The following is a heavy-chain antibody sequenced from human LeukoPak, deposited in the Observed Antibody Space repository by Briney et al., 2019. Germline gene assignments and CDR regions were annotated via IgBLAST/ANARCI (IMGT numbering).Heavy chain of an antibody. V-gene: IGHV5-51*01. CDR1: GYSLTSYW. Sequence: GESLKISCKGSGYSLTSYWIGWVRQMSGKGLELMGILYPGDSRTTYNPSFQGQVTISADKSISTAYLQWSSLKASDTAIYYCAKYYDTSGYFDYWGQGTLVTVSS. CDR3: AKYYDTSGYFDY. D-gene: IGHD3-22*01. J-gene: IGHJ4*02. CDR2: LYPGDSRT.